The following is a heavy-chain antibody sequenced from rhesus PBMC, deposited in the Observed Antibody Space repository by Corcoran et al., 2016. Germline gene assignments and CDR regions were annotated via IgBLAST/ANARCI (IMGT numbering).Heavy chain of an antibody. Sequence: QVQLQESGPGLVKPSETLSRPCAVPGGSISSHYWSWIRQPPGKGLEWIWRISGSGGSTDSNPSLKSRVTISTDTSKTQFSLKLSSVTAADTAVYYCARSTSGGWDRFDVWGPGVLVTVSS. V-gene: IGHV4-173*01. CDR1: GGSISSHY. D-gene: IGHD6-37*01. J-gene: IGHJ5-1*01. CDR3: ARSTSGGWDRFDV. CDR2: ISGSGGST.